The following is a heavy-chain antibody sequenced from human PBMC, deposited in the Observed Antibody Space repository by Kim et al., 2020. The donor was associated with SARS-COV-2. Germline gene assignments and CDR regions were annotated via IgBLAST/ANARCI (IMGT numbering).Heavy chain of an antibody. CDR3: ARAIAKNWFDP. J-gene: IGHJ5*02. Sequence: TNNTPALKSRVTISVDTSKNQFSLKLSSVTAADTAVYYCARAIAKNWFDPWGQGTLVTVSS. CDR2: T. D-gene: IGHD2-2*02. V-gene: IGHV4-59*12.